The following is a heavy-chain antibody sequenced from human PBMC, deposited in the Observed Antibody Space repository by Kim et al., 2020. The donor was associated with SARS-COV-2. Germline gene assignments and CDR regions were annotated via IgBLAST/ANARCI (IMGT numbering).Heavy chain of an antibody. CDR2: ISGSGGST. V-gene: IGHV3-23*01. Sequence: GGSLRLSCAASGFTFSSYAMSWVRQAPGKGLEWVSAISGSGGSTYYADSVKGRFTISRDNSKNTLYLQMNSLRAEDTAVYYCAKGETLYDFWSGYYLAWGQGTLVTVSS. CDR3: AKGETLYDFWSGYYLA. J-gene: IGHJ5*02. CDR1: GFTFSSYA. D-gene: IGHD3-3*01.